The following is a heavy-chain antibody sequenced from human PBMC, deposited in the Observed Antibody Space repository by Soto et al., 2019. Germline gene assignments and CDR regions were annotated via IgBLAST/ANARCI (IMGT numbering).Heavy chain of an antibody. Sequence: SETLSLTCTVSGGSISNYYWSWIRQPPGKGLEWIGYIYYSGSTNYNPSLKSRVTISVDTSKNQFSLKLSSVTAADTAVYYCATDSSGWFKHWGQDTLVTVSS. CDR2: IYYSGST. D-gene: IGHD6-13*01. CDR3: ATDSSGWFKH. CDR1: GGSISNYY. V-gene: IGHV4-59*01. J-gene: IGHJ1*01.